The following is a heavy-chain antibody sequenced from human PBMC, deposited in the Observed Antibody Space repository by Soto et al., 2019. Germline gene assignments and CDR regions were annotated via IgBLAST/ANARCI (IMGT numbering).Heavy chain of an antibody. CDR1: GFTFSSYG. D-gene: IGHD2-2*01. V-gene: IGHV3-33*01. J-gene: IGHJ5*02. CDR2: IWYDGSNK. Sequence: QVQLVESGGGVVQPGRSLRLSCAASGFTFSSYGMHWVRQAPGKGLEWVAVIWYDGSNKYYADSVKGRFTISRDNSKNTLYLQMNSLRAEDTDVYYWARDRKTCSSTSCYSHRRPFAHWGQGTLVTVSS. CDR3: ARDRKTCSSTSCYSHRRPFAH.